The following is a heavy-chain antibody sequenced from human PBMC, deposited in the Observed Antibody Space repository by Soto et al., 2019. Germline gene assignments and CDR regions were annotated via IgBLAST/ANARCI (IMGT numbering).Heavy chain of an antibody. CDR1: GFTFSSYA. Sequence: PGGSLRLSCAASGFTFSSYAMHWVRQAPGKGLEWVAVISYDGSNKYYADSVKGRFTISRDNSKNTLYLQMNSLRAEDTAVYYCARDSSARQQLVRGNYWGQGTLVTVSS. J-gene: IGHJ4*02. CDR3: ARDSSARQQLVRGNY. V-gene: IGHV3-30-3*01. D-gene: IGHD6-13*01. CDR2: ISYDGSNK.